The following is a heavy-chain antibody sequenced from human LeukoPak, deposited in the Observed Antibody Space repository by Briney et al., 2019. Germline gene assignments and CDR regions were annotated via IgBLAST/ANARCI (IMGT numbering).Heavy chain of an antibody. CDR2: IYYSGST. CDR1: GGSISSYY. D-gene: IGHD6-19*01. J-gene: IGHJ5*02. Sequence: PSETLSLTCTVSGGSISSYYWSWIRQPPGKGLEWIGYIYYSGSTNYNPSLKSRVTISVDTSKNQFSLKLSSVTAADTAVYYCARGLVAVAGSSWFDPWGQGTLVTVSS. CDR3: ARGLVAVAGSSWFDP. V-gene: IGHV4-59*01.